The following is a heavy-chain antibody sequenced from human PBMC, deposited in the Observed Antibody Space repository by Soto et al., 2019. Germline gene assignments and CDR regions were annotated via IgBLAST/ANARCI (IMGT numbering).Heavy chain of an antibody. D-gene: IGHD2-15*01. V-gene: IGHV5-10-1*01. CDR1: GYSFTSYW. Sequence: PGESLKISCKGSGYSFTSYWTTWVRQMPGKGLEGMGGVDPSDSNTNDSPSFRGHVTISADRPITTAYLQWSSLKASDTDMYYCARHERYCSGGRCYFTPSGMIWGQATMVTVSS. CDR2: VDPSDSNT. CDR3: ARHERYCSGGRCYFTPSGMI. J-gene: IGHJ3*02.